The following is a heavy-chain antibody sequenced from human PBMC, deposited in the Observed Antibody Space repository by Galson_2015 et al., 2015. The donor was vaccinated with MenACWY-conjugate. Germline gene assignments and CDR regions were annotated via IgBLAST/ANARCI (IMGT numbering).Heavy chain of an antibody. V-gene: IGHV4-59*01. J-gene: IGHJ4*02. Sequence: SETLSLTCTVSGGSISSYYWSWIRQPPGKGLEWIGYIYYSGSTNYNPSLKSRVTISVDTSKSQFSLKLSSVTAADTAVYYCASSGRFLEWLSFSYWGQGTLVTVSS. CDR3: ASSGRFLEWLSFSY. CDR1: GGSISSYY. CDR2: IYYSGST. D-gene: IGHD3-3*01.